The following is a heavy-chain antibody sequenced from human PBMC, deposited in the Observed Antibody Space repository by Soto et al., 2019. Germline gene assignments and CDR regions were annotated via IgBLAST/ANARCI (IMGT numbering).Heavy chain of an antibody. J-gene: IGHJ4*02. CDR2: ISGSGGSK. D-gene: IGHD6-13*01. CDR3: AKADSSSLYDY. Sequence: GGSLRLSCAASGFTFSSYAMSWVRQAPGKGLEWVSAISGSGGSKYYADSVKGRFNISRDNSKNTLYLQMNSLRAEDTAVYYCAKADSSSLYDYWGQGTLVTVSS. V-gene: IGHV3-23*01. CDR1: GFTFSSYA.